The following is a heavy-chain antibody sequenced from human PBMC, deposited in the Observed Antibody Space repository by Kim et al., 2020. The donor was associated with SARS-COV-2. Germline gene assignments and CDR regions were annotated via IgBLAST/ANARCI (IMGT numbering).Heavy chain of an antibody. Sequence: YYHPSLKSRVTTSVDTSKNQFSLKVTSVTAADTAVYYCARLSRGSSYGVPYWGQGTLVTVSS. D-gene: IGHD6-6*01. J-gene: IGHJ4*02. V-gene: IGHV4-31*02. CDR3: ARLSRGSSYGVPY.